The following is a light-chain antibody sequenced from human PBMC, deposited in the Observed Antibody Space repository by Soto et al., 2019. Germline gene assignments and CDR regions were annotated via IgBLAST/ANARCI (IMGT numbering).Light chain of an antibody. CDR3: QQYGNSPPGT. CDR2: GAS. CDR1: QSVANSH. J-gene: IGKJ5*01. Sequence: ETVLTQSPGTLYYSPGERATLFCRASQSVANSHVAWYQQRRGLSPRLLIYGASNRATGIPDRFSGSGSGADFALTISRLEPEDFAVYFYQQYGNSPPGTFGQGTRL. V-gene: IGKV3-20*01.